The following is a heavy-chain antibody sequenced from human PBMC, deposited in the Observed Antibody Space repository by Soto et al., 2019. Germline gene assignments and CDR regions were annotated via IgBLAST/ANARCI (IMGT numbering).Heavy chain of an antibody. CDR1: GFTFDDYA. Sequence: GGSLRLSCAASGFTFDDYAMHWVRQAPGKGLEWVSGISWNSGSIGYADSVKGRFTISRDNAKNSLYLQMNSLRAEDTALYYCAKGGEVAATISHFDYWGQGTLVTVSS. CDR3: AKGGEVAATISHFDY. CDR2: ISWNSGSI. D-gene: IGHD2-15*01. J-gene: IGHJ4*02. V-gene: IGHV3-9*01.